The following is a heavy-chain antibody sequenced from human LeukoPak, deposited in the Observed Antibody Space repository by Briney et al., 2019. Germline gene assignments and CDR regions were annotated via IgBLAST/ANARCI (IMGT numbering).Heavy chain of an antibody. V-gene: IGHV4-59*08. Sequence: SETLSLTCTVSGGSISGYYWTWIRQPPGKGLEGIGYISYSGSTSSHPSLKSRVTISLDMSKSQFSLKLTSVTAADTAVYYCVRGYSGYPYYLDYWGQGTLVTVSS. CDR3: VRGYSGYPYYLDY. CDR2: ISYSGST. J-gene: IGHJ4*02. D-gene: IGHD5-12*01. CDR1: GGSISGYY.